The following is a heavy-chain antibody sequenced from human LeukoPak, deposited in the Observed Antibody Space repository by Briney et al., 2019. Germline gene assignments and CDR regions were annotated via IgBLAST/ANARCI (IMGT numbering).Heavy chain of an antibody. CDR1: AYTFNNYG. CDR3: ARDYAYDILSGPIGFDI. V-gene: IGHV1-18*01. D-gene: IGHD3-9*01. Sequence: ASVKVSCKASAYTFNNYGISWVRQAPGQGLEWMGWISGYNANTNYAQKLQGRVTMTTDTSTSTAYMELRSLRSDDTAVYYCARDYAYDILSGPIGFDIWGQGTMVTVSS. CDR2: ISGYNANT. J-gene: IGHJ3*02.